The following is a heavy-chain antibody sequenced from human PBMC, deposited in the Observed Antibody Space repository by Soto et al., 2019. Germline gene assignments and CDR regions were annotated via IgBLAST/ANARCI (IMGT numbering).Heavy chain of an antibody. CDR1: GFTFSSYA. Sequence: PGGSLRLSCPASGFTFSSYAMSWVRQAPGKGLEWVSAISGSGGSTYYADSVKGRFTISRDNSKNTLYLQMNSLRAEDTAVYYCARASQPLWNDAFDVWGHGTMVTVSS. CDR2: ISGSGGST. CDR3: ARASQPLWNDAFDV. J-gene: IGHJ3*01. D-gene: IGHD3-10*01. V-gene: IGHV3-23*01.